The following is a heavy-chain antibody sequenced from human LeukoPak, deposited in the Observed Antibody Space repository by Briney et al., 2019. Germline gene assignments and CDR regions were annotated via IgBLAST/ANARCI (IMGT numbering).Heavy chain of an antibody. CDR1: GGSISSGDYS. J-gene: IGHJ5*02. V-gene: IGHV4-30-2*01. D-gene: IGHD1-1*01. CDR2: INHSGST. CDR3: ARGSTGTTFGYWFDP. Sequence: SQTLSLTCTVSGGSISSGDYSWSWIRQPPGKGLEWIGEINHSGSTNYNPSLKSRVTISVDTSKNQFSLKLSSVTAADTAVYYCARGSTGTTFGYWFDPWGQGTLVTVSS.